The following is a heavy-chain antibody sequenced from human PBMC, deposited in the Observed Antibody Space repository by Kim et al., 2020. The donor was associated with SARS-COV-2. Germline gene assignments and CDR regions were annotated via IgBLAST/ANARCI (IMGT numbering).Heavy chain of an antibody. CDR1: GGSFSGYY. CDR3: SRGLIPRPLDY. V-gene: IGHV4-34*01. J-gene: IGHJ4*02. CDR2: INHSGST. D-gene: IGHD2-2*02. Sequence: SETLSLTCAVYGGSFSGYYWSWIRQPPGKGLEWIGEINHSGSTNYNPSLKSRVTISVDTSKNQFSLKLSSVTAADTAVYYCSRGLIPRPLDYWGQGTLVT.